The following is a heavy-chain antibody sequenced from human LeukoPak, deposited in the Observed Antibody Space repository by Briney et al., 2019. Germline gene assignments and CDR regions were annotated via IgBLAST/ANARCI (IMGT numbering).Heavy chain of an antibody. CDR1: GIIFITYA. CDR3: GRDFWSGYYTED. CDR2: ISGSSSGSTSII. J-gene: IGHJ4*02. D-gene: IGHD3-3*01. V-gene: IGHV3-48*04. Sequence: GGSLRLSCELSGIIFITYAMNWFRQAPGKGLDGIPYISGSSSGSTSIIHYADSVKGRFTISRDNAKNSLHLQMDSLSAEDTAVYYCGRDFWSGYYTEDWGQGALVIVSS.